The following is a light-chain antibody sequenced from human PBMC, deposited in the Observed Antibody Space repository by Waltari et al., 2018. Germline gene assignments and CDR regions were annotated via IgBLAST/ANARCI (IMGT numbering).Light chain of an antibody. CDR1: QSVDKY. CDR3: QKYNSLPAT. Sequence: EIVLTQSPGTLSLSPGERATLSCRASQSVDKYLAWYQQKPGQAPRLLIYHTSTRATGIPDRVSGSGFGTDFSLTISRLEPEDFAVYYCQKYNSLPATFGQGTKVEVK. CDR2: HTS. V-gene: IGKV3-20*01. J-gene: IGKJ1*01.